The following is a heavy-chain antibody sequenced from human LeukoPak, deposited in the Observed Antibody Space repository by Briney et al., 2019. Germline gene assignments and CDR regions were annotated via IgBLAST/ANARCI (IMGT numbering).Heavy chain of an antibody. CDR1: GYTFTSYG. CDR2: ISAYNGNT. J-gene: IGHJ6*02. V-gene: IGHV1-18*01. D-gene: IGHD6-19*01. Sequence: ASVKVSCKASGYTFTSYGISWVRQAPGQGLEWMGWISAYNGNTNYAQKLQGRVTMTTDTSTSTAYMELRSLRSDDTAVYYCARDNEDSSGSPDSYYYYGMDVWGQGTTVTVSS. CDR3: ARDNEDSSGSPDSYYYYGMDV.